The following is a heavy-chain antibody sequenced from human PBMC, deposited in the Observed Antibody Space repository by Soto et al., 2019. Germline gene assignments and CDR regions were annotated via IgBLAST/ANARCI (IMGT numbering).Heavy chain of an antibody. CDR3: ARRITSSLDY. D-gene: IGHD1-20*01. Sequence: EVPLLESGGGLVQPGGSLRLSCVASGFTFSIYNMNWVRQAPGKGLEWVSVITGSGDYTNYADSVKGRFTISRDNPKNTLYLQLNSLKADATGVYLCARRITSSLDYWGKGTLVPVSS. CDR1: GFTFSIYN. J-gene: IGHJ4*02. V-gene: IGHV3-23*01. CDR2: ITGSGDYT.